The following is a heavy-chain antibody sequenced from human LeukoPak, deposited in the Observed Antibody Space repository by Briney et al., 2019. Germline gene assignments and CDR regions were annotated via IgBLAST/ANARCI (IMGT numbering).Heavy chain of an antibody. Sequence: SETLSLTCTVSGGSISSSSYYWGWIRQPPGKGLEWIGSIYYSGSTYYNPSLKSRVTISVDTSKNQFSLKLSSVTAADTAVYYCARTYYDFWSTKYMDVWGKGTTVTVSS. CDR1: GGSISSSSYY. D-gene: IGHD3-3*01. CDR2: IYYSGST. J-gene: IGHJ6*03. V-gene: IGHV4-39*07. CDR3: ARTYYDFWSTKYMDV.